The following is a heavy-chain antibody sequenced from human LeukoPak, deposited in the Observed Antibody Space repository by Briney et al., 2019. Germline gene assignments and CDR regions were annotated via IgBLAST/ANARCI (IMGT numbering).Heavy chain of an antibody. CDR1: GFTFSSYE. Sequence: GGSLRLSCAASGFTFSSYEMNWVRQAPGKGLEWVSYISSSGSTIYYADSVKGRFTISRDNAKNSLYLQRNSLRAEDTAVYYCARVISRTTVVTPDAFDIWGQGTMVTVSS. CDR2: ISSSGSTI. V-gene: IGHV3-48*03. J-gene: IGHJ3*02. CDR3: ARVISRTTVVTPDAFDI. D-gene: IGHD4-23*01.